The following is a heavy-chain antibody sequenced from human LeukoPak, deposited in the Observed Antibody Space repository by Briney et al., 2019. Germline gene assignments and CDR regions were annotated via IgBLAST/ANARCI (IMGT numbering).Heavy chain of an antibody. Sequence: GGSLRLSCAASGFTFSSDAMSWVRQAPGKGLEWVSAISGSGGSTYYADSVKGRFTISRDNSKNTLYLQMNSLRVEDTATYYCARDLAWGAFDYWGQGTLVTVSS. CDR3: ARDLAWGAFDY. D-gene: IGHD7-27*01. CDR1: GFTFSSDA. V-gene: IGHV3-23*01. CDR2: ISGSGGST. J-gene: IGHJ4*02.